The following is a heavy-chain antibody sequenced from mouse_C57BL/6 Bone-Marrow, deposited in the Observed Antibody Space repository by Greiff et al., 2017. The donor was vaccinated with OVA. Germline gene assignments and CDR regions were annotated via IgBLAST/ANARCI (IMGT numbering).Heavy chain of an antibody. CDR2: IYPGSGNT. J-gene: IGHJ3*01. CDR1: GYTFTDYY. Sequence: VKLQESGAELVRPGASVKLSCKASGYTFTDYYINWVKQRPGQGLEWIARIYPGSGNTYYNEKFKGKATLTAEKSSSTAYMQLSSLTSEDSAVYFCAREGGYYGSKFAYWGQGTLVTVSA. V-gene: IGHV1-76*01. D-gene: IGHD1-1*01. CDR3: AREGGYYGSKFAY.